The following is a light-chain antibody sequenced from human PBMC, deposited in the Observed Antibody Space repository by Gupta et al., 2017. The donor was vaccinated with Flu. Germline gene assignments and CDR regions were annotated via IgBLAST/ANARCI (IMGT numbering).Light chain of an antibody. CDR1: QDIRRY. Sequence: SPSSLSASVGDRVTITCEASQDIRRYLNLYQQKPGKAPKLLIYDASNLEKGVPTRFSGSGSGTDFTYTISDLQPEDFATYYCQQYDTLPTFGQGTKVDIK. V-gene: IGKV1-33*01. J-gene: IGKJ1*01. CDR3: QQYDTLPT. CDR2: DAS.